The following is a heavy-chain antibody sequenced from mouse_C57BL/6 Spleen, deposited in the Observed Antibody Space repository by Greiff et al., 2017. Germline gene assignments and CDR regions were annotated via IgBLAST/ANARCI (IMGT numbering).Heavy chain of an antibody. CDR1: GYTFTSYW. Sequence: VQLQQPGAELVRPGSSVKLSSKASGYTFTSYWMHWVKQRPIQGLEWIGNIDPSDSETHYNQKFKDKATLTVDKSSSTAYMQLSSLTSEDSAVYYCARGDYGSSPYWYFDVWGTGTTVTVSS. CDR3: ARGDYGSSPYWYFDV. V-gene: IGHV1-52*01. CDR2: IDPSDSET. J-gene: IGHJ1*03. D-gene: IGHD1-1*01.